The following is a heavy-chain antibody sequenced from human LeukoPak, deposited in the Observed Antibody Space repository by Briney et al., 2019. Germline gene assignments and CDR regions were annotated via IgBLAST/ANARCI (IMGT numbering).Heavy chain of an antibody. D-gene: IGHD2-15*01. CDR1: GGSIRSSYYY. CDR2: IYDSGST. V-gene: IGHV4-39*07. J-gene: IGHJ3*02. Sequence: SETLSLTCTVSGGSIRSSYYYWGWIRQPPGKGLEWIGSIYDSGSTYYNPSLKSRVTISVDTSKNQFSLKLSSVTAADTAVYYCARNTPNIVVVVAAIAFDIWGQGTMVTVSS. CDR3: ARNTPNIVVVVAAIAFDI.